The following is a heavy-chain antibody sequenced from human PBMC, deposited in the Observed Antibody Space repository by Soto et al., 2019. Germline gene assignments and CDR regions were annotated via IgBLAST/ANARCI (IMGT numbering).Heavy chain of an antibody. CDR3: ARAKYSSGWPYDY. CDR1: GGDFSNYY. J-gene: IGHJ4*02. D-gene: IGHD6-19*01. V-gene: IGHV4-59*01. CDR2: VYYRGST. Sequence: SETLSLTCTVSGGDFSNYYWSWIRQPPGKGLEWIGYVYYRGSTNYNPSLESRVTISLDTPKKQFSLRLSSVTAADTAVYYCARAKYSSGWPYDYWGQGTLVTDSS.